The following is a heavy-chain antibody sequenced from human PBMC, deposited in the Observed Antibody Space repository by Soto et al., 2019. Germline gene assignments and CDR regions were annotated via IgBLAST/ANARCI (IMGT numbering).Heavy chain of an antibody. D-gene: IGHD2-2*01. V-gene: IGHV1-69*01. CDR2: IIPIFGTA. CDR1: GGTFSSYA. CDR3: ARQNIVVVPAAIADILYYYGMDV. Sequence: QVQLVQSGAEVKKPGSSVKVSCKASGGTFSSYAISWVRQAPGQGLEWMGGIIPIFGTANYAQKFQGRVTITADESTSTAYMELSSLRSEDTAVYYCARQNIVVVPAAIADILYYYGMDVWGQGTTVTVSS. J-gene: IGHJ6*02.